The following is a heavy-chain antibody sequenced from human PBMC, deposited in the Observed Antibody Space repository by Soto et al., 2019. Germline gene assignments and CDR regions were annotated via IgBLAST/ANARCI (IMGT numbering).Heavy chain of an antibody. J-gene: IGHJ4*03. D-gene: IGHD4-17*01. CDR3: TRGDYGAFHH. Sequence: PGCSMRLSCAASSFIFNDDCVNWVRKAPGKGLEWVGRIKNKPNGETTDYAAPVKGRFTISRDDSKSRLYLQMNNLKTDDTAVYYCTRGDYGAFHHWGQGTLVTVSS. CDR2: IKNKPNGETT. CDR1: SFIFNDDC. V-gene: IGHV3-15*07.